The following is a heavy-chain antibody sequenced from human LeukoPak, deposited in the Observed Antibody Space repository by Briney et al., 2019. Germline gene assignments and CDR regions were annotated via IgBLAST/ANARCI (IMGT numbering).Heavy chain of an antibody. CDR1: GGSFSGYY. CDR2: INHSGST. V-gene: IGHV4-34*01. Sequence: PSETLSLTCAVYGGSFSGYYWSWIRQPPGKGLEWIGEINHSGSTNYNPSLKSRVTISVDTSKNQFSLKLSSVTAADTAVYYCARDRSQLVLSFDYYYYGMDVWGQGTTVTVSS. D-gene: IGHD6-13*01. CDR3: ARDRSQLVLSFDYYYYGMDV. J-gene: IGHJ6*02.